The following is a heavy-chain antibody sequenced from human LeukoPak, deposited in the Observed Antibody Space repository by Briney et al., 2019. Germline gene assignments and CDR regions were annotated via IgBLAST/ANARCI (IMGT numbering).Heavy chain of an antibody. CDR3: AKGGSGDN. CDR1: GYTFSSYA. CDR2: ISYDGSME. V-gene: IGHV3-30-3*01. D-gene: IGHD3-10*01. Sequence: GRSLRLSCAASGYTFSSYAMYWVRQAPGKGLEWVSFISYDGSMEYYADSVQGRFTISRDNSRNTLYLQMNSLTAEDTAVYYCAKGGSGDNWGQGTLVTVSS. J-gene: IGHJ4*02.